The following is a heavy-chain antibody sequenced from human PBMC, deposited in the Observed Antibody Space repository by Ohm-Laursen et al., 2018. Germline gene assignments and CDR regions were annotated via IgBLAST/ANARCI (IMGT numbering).Heavy chain of an antibody. CDR3: ARTAVAGTLYYYYGMDV. CDR2: INPNSGGT. Sequence: GASVKVSCKASGYTFTGYYMHWVRQAPGQGLEWMGWINPNSGGTNYAQKFQGRVTMTRDTSISTAYMELSRLRSDDTAVYYCARTAVAGTLYYYYGMDVWGQGTTVTVSS. CDR1: GYTFTGYY. V-gene: IGHV1-2*02. J-gene: IGHJ6*02. D-gene: IGHD6-19*01.